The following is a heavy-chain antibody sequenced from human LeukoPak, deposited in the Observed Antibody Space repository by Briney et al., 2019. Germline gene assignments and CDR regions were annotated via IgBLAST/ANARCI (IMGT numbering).Heavy chain of an antibody. CDR3: VIMSHTVLPTARIYYYMDI. J-gene: IGHJ6*03. V-gene: IGHV1-24*01. Sequence: GASVKVSCRVSGYILTELSIHWVRQAPGKGLEWMGSFDPENAKTMSAQTFQGRVTMTEDTSTDTAYMELRSLRSDDTAIYYCVIMSHTVLPTARIYYYMDIWGTGTTVIVSS. CDR1: GYILTELS. D-gene: IGHD1-1*01. CDR2: FDPENAKT.